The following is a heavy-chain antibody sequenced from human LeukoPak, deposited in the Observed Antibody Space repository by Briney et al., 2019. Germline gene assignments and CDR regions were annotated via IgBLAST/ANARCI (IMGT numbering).Heavy chain of an antibody. J-gene: IGHJ4*02. CDR3: AGTQTYYYDSSGYYYN. D-gene: IGHD3-22*01. Sequence: PSETLSLTCAVYGGSFSGYYWSWIRQPPGKGLEWIGEINHSGSTNYNPSLKSRVTISVDTSKNQFSLKLSSVTAADTAVYYCAGTQTYYYDSSGYYYNWGQGTLVTVSS. V-gene: IGHV4-34*01. CDR2: INHSGST. CDR1: GGSFSGYY.